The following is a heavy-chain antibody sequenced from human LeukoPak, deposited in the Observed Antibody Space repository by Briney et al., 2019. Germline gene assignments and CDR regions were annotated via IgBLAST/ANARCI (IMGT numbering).Heavy chain of an antibody. Sequence: PSQTLSLTCAVAGGSISSGGYAWSWIRQPPGKGLEWIGYIYHSGSTYYNPSLKSRVTISVDRSKNQFSLKLSSVTAADTAVYYCARGVVTAIEDYFDSWGQGTLVTVSS. D-gene: IGHD2-21*02. CDR3: ARGVVTAIEDYFDS. V-gene: IGHV4-30-2*01. CDR1: GGSISSGGYA. J-gene: IGHJ4*02. CDR2: IYHSGST.